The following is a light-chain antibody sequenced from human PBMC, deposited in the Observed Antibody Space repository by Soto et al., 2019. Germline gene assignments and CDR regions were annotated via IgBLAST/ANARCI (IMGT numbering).Light chain of an antibody. CDR2: GAS. CDR3: QQYNTWPPLS. V-gene: IGKV3-15*01. Sequence: EIVMTQSPATLSVSPGERATLSCRASQSVSSNLAWYPQKPGQAPRLLIYGASTKVTGIPARFSGSGSGTEFTLTISSLQSEDFAVYYCQQYNTWPPLSFGGGTKVEIK. CDR1: QSVSSN. J-gene: IGKJ4*01.